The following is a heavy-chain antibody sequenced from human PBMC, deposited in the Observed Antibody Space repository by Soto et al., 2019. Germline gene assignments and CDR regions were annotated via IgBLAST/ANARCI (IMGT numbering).Heavy chain of an antibody. Sequence: GASVKVSCKVSGYTLTELSMHWVRQAPGKGLEWMGGFDPEDGETIYAQKFQGRVTMTEDTSTDTAYMELSSLRSEDTAVYYCATQGDPNYYYYYGMDVWGQGTKVTVSS. V-gene: IGHV1-24*01. CDR3: ATQGDPNYYYYYGMDV. CDR2: FDPEDGET. CDR1: GYTLTELS. J-gene: IGHJ6*02.